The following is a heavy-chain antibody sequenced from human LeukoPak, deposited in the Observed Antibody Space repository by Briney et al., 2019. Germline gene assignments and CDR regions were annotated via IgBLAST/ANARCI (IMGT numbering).Heavy chain of an antibody. CDR2: INAGNGNA. J-gene: IGHJ6*02. CDR3: ARDNWNCDPYYYYCGLDV. V-gene: IGHV1-3*01. D-gene: IGHD1-1*01. CDR1: GYTFTDYG. Sequence: ASVKVSCKASGYTFTDYGMHWVRQAPGQRLEWMAWINAGNGNAKYSQKFQGRVTITRDTSASTAYMELSSLRAEDTAVYYCARDNWNCDPYYYYCGLDVWGQGTTVTVSS.